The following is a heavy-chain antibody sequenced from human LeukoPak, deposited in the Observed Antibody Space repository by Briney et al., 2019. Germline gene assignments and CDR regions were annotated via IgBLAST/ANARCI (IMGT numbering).Heavy chain of an antibody. CDR3: AKDPGPYYYGMDV. CDR2: ISGSGGST. Sequence: PGGSLRLACAASGFTFSDFYMSWIRQAPGKGLEWVSAISGSGGSTYYADSVKGRFTISRDNSKNTLYLQMNSLRAEDTAVYYCAKDPGPYYYGMDVWGQGTTVTVSS. V-gene: IGHV3-23*01. CDR1: GFTFSDFY. J-gene: IGHJ6*02.